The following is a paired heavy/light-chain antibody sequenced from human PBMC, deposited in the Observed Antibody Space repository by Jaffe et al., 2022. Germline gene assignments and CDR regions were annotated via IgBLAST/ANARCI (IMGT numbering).Heavy chain of an antibody. D-gene: IGHD2-21*01. J-gene: IGHJ4*02. Sequence: QVQLVQSGAEAKKPGASMRVSCKASGYIFTNYGITWVRQAPGQGLEWMGWIGAYNGNTNYAQNFQARVTMTTDTSTSTAYLELQSLRSDDTAVYYCARGNNRTFCGGGCYPDYWGQGSLVTVSS. CDR3: ARGNNRTFCGGGCYPDY. CDR2: IGAYNGNT. CDR1: GYIFTNYG. V-gene: IGHV1-18*01.
Light chain of an antibody. CDR2: STN. V-gene: IGLV7-43*01. CDR1: TGVVTNDHY. Sequence: QTVVTQEPSLTVSPGGTVTLTCASSTGVVTNDHYASWFQQKPGQAPRALIYSTNKKHSWTPDRFSGSLLGGKAAMTVSGVQPEDEGEYYCLLASGGAHMAFGGGTQVTVL. CDR3: LLASGGAHMA. J-gene: IGLJ2*01.